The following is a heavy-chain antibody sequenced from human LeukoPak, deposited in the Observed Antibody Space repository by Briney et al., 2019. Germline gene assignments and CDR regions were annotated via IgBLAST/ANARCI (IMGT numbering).Heavy chain of an antibody. CDR1: GFTFNNHG. V-gene: IGHV3-23*01. Sequence: GGSLRLSCEASGFTFNNHGMNWVRQAPGKGLEWVSGISPSGDIRYYADSVKGRFTISRDNSKNTLYLEVISLTAEDTAVYYCAKDDAWLRFGEWSQGTLVTVSS. CDR3: AKDDAWLRFGE. J-gene: IGHJ4*02. D-gene: IGHD3-10*01. CDR2: ISPSGDIR.